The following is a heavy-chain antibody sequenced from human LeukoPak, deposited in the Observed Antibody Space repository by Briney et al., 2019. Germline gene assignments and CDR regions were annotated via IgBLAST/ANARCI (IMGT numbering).Heavy chain of an antibody. Sequence: GGSLRLSCVASGFTFSTYAIHWVRQAPGKGLEWVSIIHYDGKIRYAGSVGGRFTIYRDDSENTLFLQMNSLRVDDTAVYFCASGDGYLQPYWGQGTLVTVSS. J-gene: IGHJ4*02. CDR3: ASGDGYLQPY. CDR1: GFTFSTYA. D-gene: IGHD2-21*01. CDR2: IHYDGKI. V-gene: IGHV3-53*01.